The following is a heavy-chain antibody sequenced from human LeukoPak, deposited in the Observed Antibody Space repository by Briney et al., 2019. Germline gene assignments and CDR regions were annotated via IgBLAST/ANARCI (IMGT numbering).Heavy chain of an antibody. D-gene: IGHD2-21*01. CDR1: SGSFSGYY. CDR3: ARGRIKRGCFDY. CDR2: INHSGST. V-gene: IGHV4-34*01. Sequence: SETLSLTCAVYSGSFSGYYWSWIRQPPGKGLEWIGEINHSGSTNYNPSLKSRVTISVDTSKNQFSLKLSSVTAADTAVYYCARGRIKRGCFDYWGQGTLVTVSS. J-gene: IGHJ4*02.